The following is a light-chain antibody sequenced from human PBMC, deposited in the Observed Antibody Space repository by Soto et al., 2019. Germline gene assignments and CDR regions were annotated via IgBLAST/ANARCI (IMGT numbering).Light chain of an antibody. V-gene: IGLV2-8*01. CDR1: SSDVGGYNY. CDR3: SSFAGNNNLV. Sequence: QSALTQPPSASGSPGQSVTISCTGTSSDVGGYNYVSWYQQHPGKAPKLMISEVSKRPSGVPDRFSGAKSGNTASLTVSGLQAEDEADYYCSSFAGNNNLVFGVWTQLTVL. CDR2: EVS. J-gene: IGLJ2*01.